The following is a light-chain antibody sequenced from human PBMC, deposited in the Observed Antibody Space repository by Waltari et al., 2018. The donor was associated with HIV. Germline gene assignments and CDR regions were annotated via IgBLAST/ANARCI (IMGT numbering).Light chain of an antibody. CDR3: ASYTNNNQVI. V-gene: IGLV2-14*01. CDR2: DVT. J-gene: IGLJ2*01. Sequence: QSALTQPASVSGFPGLSITISCTGTNRDVGAYDYVSWYQHHPGRAPKLILYDVTSRPSGVSKRVSGSKSGNTASLTISGLQAEDEAIYYCASYTNNNQVIFGGGTKLTVL. CDR1: NRDVGAYDY.